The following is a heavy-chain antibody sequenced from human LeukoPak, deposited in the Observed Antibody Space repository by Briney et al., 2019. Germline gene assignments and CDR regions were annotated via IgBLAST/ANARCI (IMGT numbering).Heavy chain of an antibody. D-gene: IGHD6-13*01. Sequence: PSETLSHTCTVSGGSISSYYWSWIRQPPGKGLEWIGYIYYSGSTNYNPSLKSRVTISVDTSKNQFSLKLSSVTAADTAVYYCASQIHAAGSQWFDPWGQGTLVTVSS. V-gene: IGHV4-59*08. J-gene: IGHJ5*02. CDR2: IYYSGST. CDR3: ASQIHAAGSQWFDP. CDR1: GGSISSYY.